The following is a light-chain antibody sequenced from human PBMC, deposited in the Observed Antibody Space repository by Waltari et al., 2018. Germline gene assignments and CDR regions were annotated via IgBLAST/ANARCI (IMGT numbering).Light chain of an antibody. V-gene: IGKV1-8*01. CDR1: QGISRY. Sequence: AIRMTQSPSSSSASTGDRVTITCRASQGISRYLAWYQQKPGKASKLLIYAASTLQSGVPSRFSRSRSETDFTLTISYQQSEDCATYYCQQYYRYSWTFGQGTKVEIK. CDR2: AAS. J-gene: IGKJ1*01. CDR3: QQYYRYSWT.